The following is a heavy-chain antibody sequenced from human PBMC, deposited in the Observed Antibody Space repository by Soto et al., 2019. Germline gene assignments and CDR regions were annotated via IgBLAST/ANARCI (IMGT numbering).Heavy chain of an antibody. D-gene: IGHD6-13*01. J-gene: IGHJ4*02. CDR1: GFTFSSYA. Sequence: PGGSLRLSCAASGFTFSSYAMSWVRQAPGKGLEWVSAISGSGGSTYYADSVKGRFTISRDNSKNTLYLQMNSLRAEDTAVYYCAKDQGIAAAKVPLCFDYWGQGTLVTVSS. CDR2: ISGSGGST. CDR3: AKDQGIAAAKVPLCFDY. V-gene: IGHV3-23*01.